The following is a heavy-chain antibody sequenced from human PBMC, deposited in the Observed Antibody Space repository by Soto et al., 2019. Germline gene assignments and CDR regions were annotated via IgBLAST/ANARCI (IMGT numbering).Heavy chain of an antibody. Sequence: SETLSLTCSVSGDSMTSGGYYWSWVRHHPGKGLEWVGSIYYTGDTYFNPSLKSRITVSMDTSKNEFSLKLTSVTSADTAVYFCARGAPRPRDVPTYFHFRGQGTLVTVSS. CDR1: GDSMTSGGYY. J-gene: IGHJ4*02. CDR2: IYYTGDT. V-gene: IGHV4-31*03. CDR3: ARGAPRPRDVPTYFHF.